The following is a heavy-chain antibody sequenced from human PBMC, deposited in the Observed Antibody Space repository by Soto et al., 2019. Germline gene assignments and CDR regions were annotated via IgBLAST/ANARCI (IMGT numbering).Heavy chain of an antibody. Sequence: QVQLQESGPGLVKPSETLSLTCTVSGGSISSYYWSWIRQPPGKGLEWIGYIYYSGGTNYNPSLKSRVTTSADTSKNQFSLKLSSVTAADTAVYYCARDSGSGSAIDYWGQGTLVTVSS. CDR1: GGSISSYY. J-gene: IGHJ4*02. CDR2: IYYSGGT. V-gene: IGHV4-59*01. CDR3: ARDSGSGSAIDY. D-gene: IGHD3-10*01.